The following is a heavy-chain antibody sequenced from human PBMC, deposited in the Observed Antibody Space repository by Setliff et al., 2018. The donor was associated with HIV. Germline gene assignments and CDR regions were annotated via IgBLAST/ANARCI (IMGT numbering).Heavy chain of an antibody. V-gene: IGHV1-46*01. D-gene: IGHD5-12*01. CDR1: GYSFTNHY. J-gene: IGHJ3*02. CDR3: ASAGAWQRNALDI. CDR2: INPTGGST. Sequence: ASVMVSCKPSGYSFTNHYMHWVRQAPGQGLEWMGVINPTGGSTRNTQKFQGRVAMTRDTSTSTVYMELSNLRSEDTAVYYCASAGAWQRNALDIWGQGTMVTVSS.